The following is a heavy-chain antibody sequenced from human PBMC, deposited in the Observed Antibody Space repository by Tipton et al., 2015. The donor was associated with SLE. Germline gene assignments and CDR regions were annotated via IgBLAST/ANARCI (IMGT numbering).Heavy chain of an antibody. Sequence: TLSLTCTVSGGSISSYYWSWIRQPPGKGLEWIGYMYYSGSTNYNPSLKSRVTISVDTSKNQFSLKLSSVTAADTAVYYCARDKDFWSGYRYFDYWGQGTLVTVSS. D-gene: IGHD3-3*01. CDR1: GGSISSYY. J-gene: IGHJ4*02. CDR3: ARDKDFWSGYRYFDY. V-gene: IGHV4-59*01. CDR2: MYYSGST.